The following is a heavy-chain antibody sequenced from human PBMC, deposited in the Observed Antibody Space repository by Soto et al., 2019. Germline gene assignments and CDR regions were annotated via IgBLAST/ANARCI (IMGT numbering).Heavy chain of an antibody. V-gene: IGHV4-31*03. D-gene: IGHD5-18*01. CDR2: VYYSGST. Sequence: SETLSLTCTVSVVSISSGGYYCSWVRQHPGKGLEWIGYVYYSGSTYYNPSLKSRVTISVDTSKNQFSLKLSSVTAADTAVYYCARVYWDSIYGYNPPYFEYWGQGTLVIVSS. J-gene: IGHJ4*02. CDR1: VVSISSGGYY. CDR3: ARVYWDSIYGYNPPYFEY.